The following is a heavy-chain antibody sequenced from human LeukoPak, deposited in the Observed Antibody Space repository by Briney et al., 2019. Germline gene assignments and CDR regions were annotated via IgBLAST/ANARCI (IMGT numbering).Heavy chain of an antibody. J-gene: IGHJ3*02. CDR1: GGPISSGGYY. D-gene: IGHD6-13*01. CDR2: IYYSGST. CDR3: ARRIAAADAFDI. Sequence: SETLSLTCTVSGGPISSGGYYWSWIRQHPGKGLEWIGYIYYSGSTYYNPSLKSRVTISVDTSKNQFSLKLNSVTAADTAVYYCARRIAAADAFDIWGQGTMVTVSS. V-gene: IGHV4-31*03.